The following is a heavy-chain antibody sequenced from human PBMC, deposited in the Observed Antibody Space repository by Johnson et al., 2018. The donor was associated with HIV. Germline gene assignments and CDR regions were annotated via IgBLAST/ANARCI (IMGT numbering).Heavy chain of an antibody. CDR3: ARGGARSSGYYSAFDI. V-gene: IGHV3-30*04. CDR1: GFSFSSYA. Sequence: QVQLVESGGGVVQPGRSLRLSCAASGFSFSSYAMHWVRQAPGKGLEWVAVVSYDGRERYYADSVKGRFTISSDNSKNTLYLQMNSLRAEDTAVYYCARGGARSSGYYSAFDIWGQGTMVTVSS. D-gene: IGHD3-22*01. J-gene: IGHJ3*02. CDR2: VSYDGRER.